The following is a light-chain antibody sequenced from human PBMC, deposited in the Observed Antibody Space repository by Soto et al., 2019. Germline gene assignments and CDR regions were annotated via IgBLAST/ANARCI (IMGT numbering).Light chain of an antibody. V-gene: IGLV1-51*01. CDR2: DNN. J-gene: IGLJ2*01. CDR1: SSNIGNQY. CDR3: ASWDSGLTAVA. Sequence: QSVLTQPPSVSAAPGQKVTISCSGSSSNIGNQYVSWYQQLPQTAPKLLIYDNNKRPSGIPDRFSGSKSGTSATLGIAGLQTGDEADYYCASWDSGLTAVAFGGGTKLTV.